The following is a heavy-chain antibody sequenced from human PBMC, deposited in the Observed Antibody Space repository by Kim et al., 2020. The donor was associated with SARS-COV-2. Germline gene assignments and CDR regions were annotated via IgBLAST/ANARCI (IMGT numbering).Heavy chain of an antibody. CDR1: GYSFTSYW. D-gene: IGHD2-8*01. V-gene: IGHV5-10-1*01. J-gene: IGHJ3*02. CDR2: IDPSDSYT. Sequence: GESLKISCKGSGYSFTSYWISWVRQMPGKGLEWMGRIDPSDSYTNYSPSFQGHVTISADKSISTAYLQWSSLKASDTAMYYCARQMVYATTNNDAFVIWGQGTMVTVSS. CDR3: ARQMVYATTNNDAFVI.